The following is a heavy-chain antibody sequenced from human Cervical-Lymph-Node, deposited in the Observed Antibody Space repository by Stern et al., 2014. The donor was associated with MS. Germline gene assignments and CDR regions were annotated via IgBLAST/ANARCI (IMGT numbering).Heavy chain of an antibody. V-gene: IGHV5-51*01. CDR2: IYPDDPDP. CDR3: ARHYGYYFDF. CDR1: ENIFSNFW. Sequence: VQLVESGVEVKKPGESLKISCKASENIFSNFWIGWLRQMPGKGLEYVGIIYPDDPDPQYSPSFEGQATLSDDKSINTAYLHWSSLKASDTAIYYCARHYGYYFDFWGQGTLVTVSS. D-gene: IGHD4-17*01. J-gene: IGHJ4*02.